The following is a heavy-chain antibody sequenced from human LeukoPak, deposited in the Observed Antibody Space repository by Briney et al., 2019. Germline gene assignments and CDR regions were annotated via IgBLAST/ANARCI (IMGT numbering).Heavy chain of an antibody. CDR2: INPDSGGT. Sequence: ASVKVSCKASGYTFTGYYMHWVRQAPGQGHEWMGRINPDSGGTNYAQKFQGRVTMTRDTSISTAYMELSRLRSDDTAVYYCATLVVVAATGYWGQGTLVTVSS. D-gene: IGHD2-15*01. CDR1: GYTFTGYY. V-gene: IGHV1-2*06. CDR3: ATLVVVAATGY. J-gene: IGHJ4*02.